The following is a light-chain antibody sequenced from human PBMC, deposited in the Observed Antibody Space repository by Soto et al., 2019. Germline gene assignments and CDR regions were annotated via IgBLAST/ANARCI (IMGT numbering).Light chain of an antibody. Sequence: EIVLTQSPGTLSLSPGARATLSCRASQSVSSSYLAWYQQKPGQAPRLLIYGASNRATGIPDRFNGGGSGTDFTLTINRLEPEDFAVYYCQQYAGSPPLTFGGGTKVDI. V-gene: IGKV3-20*01. CDR3: QQYAGSPPLT. J-gene: IGKJ4*01. CDR1: QSVSSSY. CDR2: GAS.